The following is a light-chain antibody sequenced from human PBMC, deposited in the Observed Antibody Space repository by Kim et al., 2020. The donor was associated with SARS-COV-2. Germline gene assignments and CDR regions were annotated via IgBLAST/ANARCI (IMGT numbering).Light chain of an antibody. Sequence: ETELTQSPATLSSSPGERANLSCRASQHINSNKFAWYQQPSGQPPKLVNYRASLRPTGIPDRFSGSGSGTEFALTISRLEPEDFAVYYCQRYGNSPRTFGQGTKVDIK. J-gene: IGKJ1*01. V-gene: IGKV3-20*01. CDR1: QHINSNK. CDR2: RAS. CDR3: QRYGNSPRT.